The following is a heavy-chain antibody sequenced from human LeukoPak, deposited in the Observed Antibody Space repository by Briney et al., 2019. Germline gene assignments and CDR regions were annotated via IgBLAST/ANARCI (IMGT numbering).Heavy chain of an antibody. CDR1: GGSISSYY. CDR3: ARDLSGSGSYRYFDY. Sequence: SETLSLTCTVSGGSISSYYWSWIRQPAGKGLEWIGRIYTSGSTNYNPSLKSRVTISVDTSKNQFSLKLSSVTAADTAVYYCARDLSGSGSYRYFDYWGQGTLVTVSS. CDR2: IYTSGST. J-gene: IGHJ4*02. V-gene: IGHV4-4*07. D-gene: IGHD3-10*01.